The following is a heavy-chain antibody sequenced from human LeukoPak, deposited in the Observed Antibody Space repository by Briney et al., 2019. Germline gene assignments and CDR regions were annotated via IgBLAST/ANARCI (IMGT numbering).Heavy chain of an antibody. D-gene: IGHD6-6*01. J-gene: IGHJ4*02. Sequence: GSLRLSCAASGFTFSSYSMNWVRQAPGKGLEWVSSISSSSSYIYYADSLKGRFTISRDNAKNSLYLQMNSLRAEDTAVYYCARAHSSSSYDNDYWGQGTLVTVSS. CDR2: ISSSSSYI. V-gene: IGHV3-21*01. CDR3: ARAHSSSSYDNDY. CDR1: GFTFSSYS.